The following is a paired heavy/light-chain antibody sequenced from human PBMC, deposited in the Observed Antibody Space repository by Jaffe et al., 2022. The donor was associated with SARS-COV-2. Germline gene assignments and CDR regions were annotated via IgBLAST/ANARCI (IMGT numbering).Light chain of an antibody. J-gene: IGLJ2*01. CDR2: DVS. CDR3: CSSAGSYTSV. Sequence: QSALTQPRSVSGSPGQSVTISCTGTRSDVGGYNYVSWYQHHPGRAPKLMIYDVSKRPSGVPDRFSGSKSGNTASLTISGLQAEDEADYYCCSSAGSYTSVFGGGTKVTVL. V-gene: IGLV2-11*01. CDR1: RSDVGGYNY.
Heavy chain of an antibody. J-gene: IGHJ4*02. CDR2: INAGNGNT. V-gene: IGHV1-3*01. CDR1: GYTFTHYA. CDR3: ARGTSPYYYDSSGYYVFDS. D-gene: IGHD3-22*01. Sequence: QVQLVQSGTEVKKPGASVRVSCRASGYTFTHYAIHWVRQAPGQSLEWMGWINAGNGNTKYSQKFQGRVTITRDTSASTVYVELSSLGSEDAAVYFCARGTSPYYYDSSGYYVFDSWGQGSLITVSS.